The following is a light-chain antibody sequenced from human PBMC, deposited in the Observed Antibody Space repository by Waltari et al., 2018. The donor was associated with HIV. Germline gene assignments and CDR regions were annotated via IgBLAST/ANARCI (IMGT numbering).Light chain of an antibody. CDR1: QSISTY. V-gene: IGKV1-39*01. J-gene: IGKJ1*01. CDR2: AAS. Sequence: DIQMTQSPPSLSASVWYRDTITCRARQSISTYLNWYQQKAGKAPKFLIYAASNLRSGDPSRFSGSGSGTEFTLTISSLQPEDFATYYCQQNYSTPRTFGQGTKVEIK. CDR3: QQNYSTPRT.